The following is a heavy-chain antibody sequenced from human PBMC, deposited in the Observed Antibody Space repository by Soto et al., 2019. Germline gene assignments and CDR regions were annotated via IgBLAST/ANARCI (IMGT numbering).Heavy chain of an antibody. CDR1: GGTFSSYT. D-gene: IGHD3-22*01. CDR3: ARDSITRIVVARENWFDP. V-gene: IGHV1-69*04. Sequence: SVKVSCKAPGGTFSSYTISWVRQAPGQGLEWMGRIIPILGIANYAQKFQGRVTITADKSTSTAYMELSSLRSEDTAVYYCARDSITRIVVARENWFDPWGQGTVVTVSS. CDR2: IIPILGIA. J-gene: IGHJ5*02.